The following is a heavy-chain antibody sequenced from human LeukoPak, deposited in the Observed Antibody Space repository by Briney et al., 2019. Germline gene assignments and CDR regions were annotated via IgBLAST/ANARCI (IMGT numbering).Heavy chain of an antibody. Sequence: GSLRLSYAASGFPFSSYAMSWVRQAPGKGLEWVSAISGSGGSTYYADSVKGRFTISRDNSKNTLYLQMNSLRAEDTAVYYCAKDVGESGWYFDYWGRGTLVTVSS. CDR1: GFPFSSYA. J-gene: IGHJ4*02. V-gene: IGHV3-23*01. CDR3: AKDVGESGWYFDY. CDR2: ISGSGGST. D-gene: IGHD6-19*01.